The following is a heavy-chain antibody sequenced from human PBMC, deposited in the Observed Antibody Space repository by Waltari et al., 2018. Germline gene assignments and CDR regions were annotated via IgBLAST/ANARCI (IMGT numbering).Heavy chain of an antibody. CDR3: ARIIGASYGGGTFDY. CDR2: VDWDDEK. Sequence: QVTLRESGPALMKPTQTLTLTCTFSGFSLTTGGMCVGWIRQPPGKALEWLARVDWDDEKFYSTSLRTRLSISKDTSKNQVVLTMSNMDPVDTATYYCARIIGASYGGGTFDYWGQGILVTVSS. D-gene: IGHD2-8*01. CDR1: GFSLTTGGMC. V-gene: IGHV2-70*17. J-gene: IGHJ4*02.